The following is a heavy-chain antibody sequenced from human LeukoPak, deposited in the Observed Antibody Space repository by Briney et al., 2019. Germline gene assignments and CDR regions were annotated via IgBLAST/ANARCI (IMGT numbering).Heavy chain of an antibody. V-gene: IGHV3-74*01. J-gene: IGHJ4*02. CDR1: GFTFSSNW. D-gene: IGHD2-15*01. CDR2: ISNDGSST. Sequence: GGSLRLSCAASGFTFSSNWMYWVRQAPGKGLVWVSRISNDGSSTSYADTVKGRFTISRDNAKNTLSLEMNSLRAEDTAVYYCARGNKWSFDSWGQGALVTVSS. CDR3: ARGNKWSFDS.